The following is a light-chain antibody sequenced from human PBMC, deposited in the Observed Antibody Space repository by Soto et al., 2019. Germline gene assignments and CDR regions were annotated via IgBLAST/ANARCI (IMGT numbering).Light chain of an antibody. CDR3: QQYYSYWT. CDR1: QSVSSW. V-gene: IGKV1-5*03. Sequence: DIQMTQSPSTLSASVGDRVTITCRASQSVSSWSAWYQQKPGKAPKLLIYKASSLESGVPSRFSGSGSGTDFTLTISSLQPDDFASYYCQQYYSYWTFGQGTNVEIK. CDR2: KAS. J-gene: IGKJ1*01.